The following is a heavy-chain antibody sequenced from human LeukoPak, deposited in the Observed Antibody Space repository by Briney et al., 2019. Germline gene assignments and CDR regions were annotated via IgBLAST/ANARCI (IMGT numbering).Heavy chain of an antibody. D-gene: IGHD5-24*01. V-gene: IGHV5-51*01. Sequence: GESLKISCEASGYTFSNYWIGWVRQMPGKGLEWMGFAYPGDGDTKYSPSFEGQVSISADKSISTAYLQWSSLKASDTAMYYCARRFRDGYPFDYWGQGTLVTVSS. CDR1: GYTFSNYW. J-gene: IGHJ4*02. CDR3: ARRFRDGYPFDY. CDR2: AYPGDGDT.